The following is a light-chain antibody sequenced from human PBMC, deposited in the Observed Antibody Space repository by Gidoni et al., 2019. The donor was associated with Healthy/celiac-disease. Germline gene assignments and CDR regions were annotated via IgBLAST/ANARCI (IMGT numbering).Light chain of an antibody. CDR2: AAS. V-gene: IGKV1-8*01. CDR1: QGISSY. J-gene: IGKJ4*01. Sequence: AIRMTQSPSSLSASTGDRVPITCRASQGISSYVAWYQQKPGKAPKLLIYAASTLQSGVPSRFSGSGSGTDFTLTISCLQSEDFATYYCQQYYSYPPSTFGGGTKVEIK. CDR3: QQYYSYPPST.